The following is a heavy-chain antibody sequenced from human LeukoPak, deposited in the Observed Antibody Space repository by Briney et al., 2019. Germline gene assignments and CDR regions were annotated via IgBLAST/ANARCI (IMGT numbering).Heavy chain of an antibody. CDR1: GYSISSGYY. CDR2: IYHSGST. Sequence: SETLSLTCTVSGYSISSGYYWGWIRQPPGKGLEWIGSIYHSGSTYYNPSLKSRVTISVDTSKNQFSLKLSSVTAADTAMYYCARHRITMVRGVISNWYFDLWGRGTLVTVSS. CDR3: ARHRITMVRGVISNWYFDL. V-gene: IGHV4-38-2*02. D-gene: IGHD3-10*01. J-gene: IGHJ2*01.